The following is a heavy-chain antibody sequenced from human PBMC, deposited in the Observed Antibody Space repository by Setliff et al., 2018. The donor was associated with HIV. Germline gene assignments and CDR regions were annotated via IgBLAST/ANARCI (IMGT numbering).Heavy chain of an antibody. CDR2: INGNGGNT. Sequence: GESLRLSCAASGFIFDDYDMSWVRQVPGKGLEWVSGINGNGGNTGYADSVKGRFTISRDNAKNSLYLQMNSLGAEDTAVYYCARGRRVSSNYYYYYYMDVWGKGTTVTVSS. V-gene: IGHV3-20*04. CDR1: GFIFDDYD. D-gene: IGHD2-2*01. J-gene: IGHJ6*03. CDR3: ARGRRVSSNYYYYYYMDV.